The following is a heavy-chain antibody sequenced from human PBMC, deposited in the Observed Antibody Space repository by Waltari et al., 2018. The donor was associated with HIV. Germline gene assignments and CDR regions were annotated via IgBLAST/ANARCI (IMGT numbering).Heavy chain of an antibody. CDR2: INFHGNVT. CDR1: GCNSDNYG. D-gene: IGHD3-10*01. CDR3: ARGAFGETDY. J-gene: IGHJ4*02. Sequence: EVQLVESGGGVARPGWPLETSFPGSGCNSDNYGMSWVRQVPGKGLEWVAGINFHGNVTGHGDSVKGRFTIFRDNAKKSVYLQMNSLRIEDTALYYCARGAFGETDYWGQGTLVTVVS. V-gene: IGHV3-20*03.